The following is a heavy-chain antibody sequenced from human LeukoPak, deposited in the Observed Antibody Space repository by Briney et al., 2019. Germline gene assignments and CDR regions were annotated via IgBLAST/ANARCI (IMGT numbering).Heavy chain of an antibody. V-gene: IGHV3-64*01. Sequence: GGSLRLSCAASGFTFSSYAMHWVRQAPGKGLEYVSGISSDGGSPFHVNSVKGRFTISRDNSKDTLYLQMGSLRAEDMAVYYCAREYCSGGRCQYYFDYWGQGALVTVSS. CDR2: ISSDGGSP. CDR3: AREYCSGGRCQYYFDY. CDR1: GFTFSSYA. J-gene: IGHJ4*02. D-gene: IGHD2-15*01.